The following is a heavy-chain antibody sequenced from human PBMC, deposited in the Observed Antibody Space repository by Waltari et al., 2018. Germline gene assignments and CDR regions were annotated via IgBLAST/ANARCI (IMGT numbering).Heavy chain of an antibody. Sequence: QVQLVQSGAEVKKPGASVKVSCKASGGTFSSYAISWVRRAPGQGLEWMGGIIPIFGNASDADESEGRVTITADEYRSTASVELSSLSSENTDVYYCASPSSSARMSFDYWGQGTLVTVSS. V-gene: IGHV1-69*12. D-gene: IGHD6-6*01. CDR3: ASPSSSARMSFDY. CDR1: GGTFSSYA. J-gene: IGHJ4*02. CDR2: IIPIFGNA.